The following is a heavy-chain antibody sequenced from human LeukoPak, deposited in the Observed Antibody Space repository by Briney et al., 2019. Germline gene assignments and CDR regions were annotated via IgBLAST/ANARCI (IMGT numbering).Heavy chain of an antibody. Sequence: GESLKISCKGSGYSFTSYWIGWVRQMPGKGLEWMGIIYPGDSDTRYSPSFQGQVTISADKSISTAYLQWSSLKASDTAMYYCASGDHYDFWSGPYLYWGQGTLVTVSS. CDR3: ASGDHYDFWSGPYLY. D-gene: IGHD3-3*01. V-gene: IGHV5-51*01. CDR1: GYSFTSYW. J-gene: IGHJ4*02. CDR2: IYPGDSDT.